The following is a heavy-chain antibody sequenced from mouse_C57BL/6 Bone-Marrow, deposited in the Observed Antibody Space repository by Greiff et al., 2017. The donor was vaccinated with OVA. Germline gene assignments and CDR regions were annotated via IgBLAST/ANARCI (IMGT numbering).Heavy chain of an antibody. CDR1: GYAFSSSW. D-gene: IGHD1-1*01. J-gene: IGHJ2*01. V-gene: IGHV1-82*01. CDR3: ATITTVVAPSFDY. Sequence: QVQLQQSGPELVKPGASVKISCKASGYAFSSSWMHWVKQTPGKGLEWIGRIYPGDGDNNYTGKVKGKATLTADKYSSTAYMQLSTLTSEDSAVYFCATITTVVAPSFDYWGQGTTLTVSS. CDR2: IYPGDGDN.